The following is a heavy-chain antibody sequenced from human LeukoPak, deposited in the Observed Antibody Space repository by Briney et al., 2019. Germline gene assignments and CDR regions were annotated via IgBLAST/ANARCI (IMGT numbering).Heavy chain of an antibody. D-gene: IGHD5-18*01. V-gene: IGHV3-23*01. CDR1: GFTFSSYA. J-gene: IGHJ4*02. CDR3: ARGYSYGGFDY. Sequence: GGSLRLSCAASGFTFSSYAMSWVRQAPGKGLEWVSAIRDSGSSTHYADSVKGRFTISRENAKNSLYLQMNSLRAEDTAVYYCARGYSYGGFDYWGQGTLVTVSS. CDR2: IRDSGSST.